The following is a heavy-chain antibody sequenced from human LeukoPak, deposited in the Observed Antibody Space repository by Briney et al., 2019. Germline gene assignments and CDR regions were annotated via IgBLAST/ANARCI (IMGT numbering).Heavy chain of an antibody. CDR2: ISWNSGSI. CDR3: AKDWSRYSSGVENWFDP. J-gene: IGHJ5*02. Sequence: GGSLRLSCAASGFTFDDYAMHWVRQAPGKGLEWVSGISWNSGSIGYADSVKGRFTISRDNAKNSLYLQVNSLRAEDMALYYCAKDWSRYSSGVENWFDPWGQGTLVTVSS. V-gene: IGHV3-9*03. D-gene: IGHD6-19*01. CDR1: GFTFDDYA.